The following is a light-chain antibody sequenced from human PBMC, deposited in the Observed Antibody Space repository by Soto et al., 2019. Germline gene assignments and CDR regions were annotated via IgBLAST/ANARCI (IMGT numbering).Light chain of an antibody. Sequence: DIQMTQSPSSLSASVADRVTITCQASKDISNYLNWYQQKPGKAPKLLIYDASNLETGVPSRFSGSGSGTDFTFTISSLQPEDIATYYCQQYDNLPLTFGPGTKVDIK. J-gene: IGKJ3*01. CDR1: KDISNY. CDR3: QQYDNLPLT. V-gene: IGKV1-33*01. CDR2: DAS.